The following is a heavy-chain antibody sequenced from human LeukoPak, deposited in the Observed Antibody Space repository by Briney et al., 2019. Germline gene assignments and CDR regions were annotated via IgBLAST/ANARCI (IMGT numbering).Heavy chain of an antibody. J-gene: IGHJ3*02. CDR2: ISSSGSTI. CDR1: GLTFSIDG. CDR3: ARAGRRDGYGEDAFDI. Sequence: GGSLRLSCVASGLTFSIDGMNWVRQAPGKGLEWVSYISSSGSTIYYADSVKGRFTISRDNAKNSLYLQMNSLRAEDTAVYYCARAGRRDGYGEDAFDIWGQGTMVTVSS. V-gene: IGHV3-48*04. D-gene: IGHD5-24*01.